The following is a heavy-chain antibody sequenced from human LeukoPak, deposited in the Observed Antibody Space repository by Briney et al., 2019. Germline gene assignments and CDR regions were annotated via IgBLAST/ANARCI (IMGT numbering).Heavy chain of an antibody. D-gene: IGHD4-23*01. V-gene: IGHV3-15*01. J-gene: IGHJ4*02. Sequence: GGSLRLSCAASGFTFSNAWMSWVRQAPGKGLEWVGRIKSKTGGGTTDYAAPVKGRFTISRDDSKNTLYLQMNSLKTEDTAVYYCTTVRWTDYWGQGTLVTVSS. CDR2: IKSKTGGGTT. CDR3: TTVRWTDY. CDR1: GFTFSNAW.